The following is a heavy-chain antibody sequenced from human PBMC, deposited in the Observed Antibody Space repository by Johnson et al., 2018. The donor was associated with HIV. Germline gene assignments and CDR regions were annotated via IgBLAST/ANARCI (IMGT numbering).Heavy chain of an antibody. D-gene: IGHD1-14*01. CDR1: GFTFSDYY. V-gene: IGHV3-11*04. CDR3: VREHRADESFDL. Sequence: QVQLVESGGDVVRPGGSLRLSCAASGFTFSDYYMSWIRQTPGQGLEWVSYISSSGGTLYYADSVKGRFSISGDNAKNTLYRQMNSLRAEDTAVYYCVREHRADESFDLWGQGTMVTVSS. CDR2: ISSSGGTL. J-gene: IGHJ3*01.